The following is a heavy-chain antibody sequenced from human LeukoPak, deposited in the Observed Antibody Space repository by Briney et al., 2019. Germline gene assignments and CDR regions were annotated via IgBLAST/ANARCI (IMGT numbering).Heavy chain of an antibody. CDR2: IKQDGSEK. V-gene: IGHV3-7*01. J-gene: IGHJ6*03. CDR1: GFTFSSYW. Sequence: GGSLRLSCAASGFTFSSYWMSWVRQAPGKGLEWVANIKQDGSEKYYVDSVKGRFTISRDNAKNSLYLQMNSLRAEDTAVYYCARADSSGYYEDYYMDVWGKGTTVTVSS. CDR3: ARADSSGYYEDYYMDV. D-gene: IGHD3-22*01.